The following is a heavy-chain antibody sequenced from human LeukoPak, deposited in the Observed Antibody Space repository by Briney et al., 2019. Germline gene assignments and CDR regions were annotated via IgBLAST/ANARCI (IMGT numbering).Heavy chain of an antibody. CDR1: GFTFSSYA. CDR2: ISGSGGGT. Sequence: GGSLRLSCAASGFTFSSYAMSWVRQAPEKGLEWVSTISGSGGGTYYADSVKGRFTISRDDSKNMLYLQMNSLRAEDTAVYYCAREGGPYRPLDYSGQGTLVTVS. CDR3: AREGGPYRPLDY. D-gene: IGHD3-16*01. J-gene: IGHJ4*02. V-gene: IGHV3-23*01.